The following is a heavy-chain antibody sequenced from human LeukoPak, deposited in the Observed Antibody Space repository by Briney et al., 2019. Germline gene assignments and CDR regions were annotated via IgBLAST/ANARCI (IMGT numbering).Heavy chain of an antibody. J-gene: IGHJ4*02. V-gene: IGHV4-39*01. CDR1: GGSISSNAYY. D-gene: IGHD1-26*01. CDR3: AYSGSYGHLGY. Sequence: SETLSLTCTVSGGSISSNAYYWAWIRQPPGKGLEWIGSIYSSVSTYYNPSLKSRVTISVDTSKNQFSLRLSSVTAADTALYYCAYSGSYGHLGYWGQGIPVTVAS. CDR2: IYSSVST.